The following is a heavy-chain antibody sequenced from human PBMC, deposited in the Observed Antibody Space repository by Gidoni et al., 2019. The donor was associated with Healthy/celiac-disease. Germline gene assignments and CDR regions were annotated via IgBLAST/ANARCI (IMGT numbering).Heavy chain of an antibody. CDR1: GGPFSSYA. J-gene: IGHJ6*02. CDR3: ARDHMPPPAYYYYYGMDV. D-gene: IGHD2-2*01. CDR2: IIPIFGTA. V-gene: IGHV1-69*06. Sequence: QVQLVQSGAEVKKPGSSVTVSCKASGGPFSSYAISWVRQAPGQGLEWMGGIIPIFGTANYAQKFQGRVTITADKSTSTAYMELSSLRSEDTAVYYCARDHMPPPAYYYYYGMDVWGQGTTVTVSS.